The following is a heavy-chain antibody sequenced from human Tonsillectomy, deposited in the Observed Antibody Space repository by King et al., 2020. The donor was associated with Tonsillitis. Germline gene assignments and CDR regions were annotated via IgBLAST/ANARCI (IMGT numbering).Heavy chain of an antibody. V-gene: IGHV4-59*12. J-gene: IGHJ3*01. CDR1: GGSISSYY. D-gene: IGHD2-15*01. Sequence: VQLQESGPGLVKPSETLSLTCTVSGGSISSYYWSWIRQPPGKGLGWVGYNYYSGGTNYNPSLKSRVTISVDTSKNKVSLKLSSVTAADTAVYYCAREMTDCSGGSCYFFLSGAFDFWGQGTMVTVSS. CDR3: AREMTDCSGGSCYFFLSGAFDF. CDR2: NYYSGGT.